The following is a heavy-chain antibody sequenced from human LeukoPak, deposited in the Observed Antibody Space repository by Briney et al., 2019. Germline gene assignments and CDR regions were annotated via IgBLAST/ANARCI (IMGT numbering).Heavy chain of an antibody. D-gene: IGHD5-18*01. CDR2: INHSGST. J-gene: IGHJ4*02. V-gene: IGHV4-34*01. CDR1: GGSFSGYY. Sequence: PSETLSLTCAVYGGSFSGYYWSWIRQPPGKGLEWIGEINHSGSTNYNPSLKSRVTISVDTSKNQFSLKLSSVTAADTAVYYCARVGRWIQLWRNFDYWGQGTLVTVSS. CDR3: ARVGRWIQLWRNFDY.